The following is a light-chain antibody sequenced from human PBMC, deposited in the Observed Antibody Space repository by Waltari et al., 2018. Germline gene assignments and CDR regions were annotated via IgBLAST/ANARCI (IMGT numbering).Light chain of an antibody. CDR3: SSYTSSNTYV. J-gene: IGLJ1*01. CDR1: SSDVASYDH. CDR2: DVS. V-gene: IGLV2-14*03. Sequence: QSALTQSASVSGSPGQSITISCTGTSSDVASYDHVSWYQQHPDKAPKLLIYDVSRRPSGGSPRFFGSTSCNTASLTISGLQAEDEADYYCSSYTSSNTYVFGSGTKVTVL.